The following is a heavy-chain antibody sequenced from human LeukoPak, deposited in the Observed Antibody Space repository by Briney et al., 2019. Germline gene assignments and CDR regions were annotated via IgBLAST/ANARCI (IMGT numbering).Heavy chain of an antibody. D-gene: IGHD2-2*01. J-gene: IGHJ5*02. V-gene: IGHV4-4*02. Sequence: PSETLSLTCVVSGGSLSSSNWWSWVRQPPGKGLEWIGEIYHSGSTSYNPSLKSRVTISVDKSKNQFSLKLSSVTAADTAVYYCARGYCSSTSCYAGDWFDPWGQGTLVTVSS. CDR3: ARGYCSSTSCYAGDWFDP. CDR2: IYHSGST. CDR1: GGSLSSSNW.